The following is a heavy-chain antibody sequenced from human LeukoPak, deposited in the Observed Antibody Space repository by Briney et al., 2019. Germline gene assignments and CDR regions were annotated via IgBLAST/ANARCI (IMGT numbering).Heavy chain of an antibody. J-gene: IGHJ1*01. D-gene: IGHD6-13*01. V-gene: IGHV4-34*01. CDR1: GGSFSGYY. CDR2: INHSGST. CDR3: ARGLSGYSSSWGH. Sequence: SETLSLTCAVYGGSFSGYYWSWIRQPPGKGLEWIGEINHSGSTNYNPSLKSRVTISVDTSKNQFSLKRSSVTAADTAVYYCARGLSGYSSSWGHWGQGTLVTVSS.